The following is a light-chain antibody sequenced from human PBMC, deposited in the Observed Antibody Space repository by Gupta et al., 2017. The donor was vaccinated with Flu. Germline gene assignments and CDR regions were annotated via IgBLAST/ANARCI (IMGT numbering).Light chain of an antibody. V-gene: IGKV3D-15*01. CDR3: QQYSKWPLS. Sequence: ETVMTQSPVSLSASPAERVTLSCRASQSVGRNLAWYQQKPGRAPRLLIYGASTRAADIPARFSGSGSGTDFTLTIGSLQSEDFVVYFCQQYSKWPLSFGGGTKVDIK. J-gene: IGKJ4*01. CDR1: QSVGRN. CDR2: GAS.